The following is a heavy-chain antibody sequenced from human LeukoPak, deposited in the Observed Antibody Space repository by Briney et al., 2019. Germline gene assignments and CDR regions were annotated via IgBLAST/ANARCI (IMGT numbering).Heavy chain of an antibody. Sequence: SETLSLTCSVSGGSISSGSYYWSWIRRPAGKGLEWIGRIYTSGSTNYNPSLKSRVTISVDTSKNQFSLKLSSVTAADTAVYYCARTVKRYYYYYYMDVWGKGTTVTVSS. V-gene: IGHV4-61*02. J-gene: IGHJ6*03. D-gene: IGHD1-1*01. CDR2: IYTSGST. CDR1: GGSISSGSYY. CDR3: ARTVKRYYYYYYMDV.